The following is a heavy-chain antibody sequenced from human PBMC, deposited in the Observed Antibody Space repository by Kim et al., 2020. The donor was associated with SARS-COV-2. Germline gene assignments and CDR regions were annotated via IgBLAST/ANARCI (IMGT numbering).Heavy chain of an antibody. J-gene: IGHJ3*02. CDR1: GFTFSDYW. Sequence: GGSLRLSCAASGFTFSDYWMSWVRQAPGKGLEWVAGMNTDSSEKYYVDSVKGRFTISRDNAKNSLYLQMRSLRAEDTALYSCVRDPSFGAFGIWGQGTMVSVSS. CDR2: MNTDSSEK. CDR3: VRDPSFGAFGI. V-gene: IGHV3-7*01. D-gene: IGHD3-16*01.